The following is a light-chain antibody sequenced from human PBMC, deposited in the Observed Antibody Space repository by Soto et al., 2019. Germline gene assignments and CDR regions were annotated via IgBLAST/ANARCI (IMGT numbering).Light chain of an antibody. Sequence: QSVLTQPPSVSGAPGQRLTISCTGSRSNIGAGYDVHWYQQLPGTAPKLLIYGNSNRPSGVPDRFSGSKSGTSASLAITGLQAEDEADYYCQSYDSSLSGSVFGGWTKLTVL. CDR2: GNS. CDR3: QSYDSSLSGSV. CDR1: RSNIGAGYD. J-gene: IGLJ2*01. V-gene: IGLV1-40*01.